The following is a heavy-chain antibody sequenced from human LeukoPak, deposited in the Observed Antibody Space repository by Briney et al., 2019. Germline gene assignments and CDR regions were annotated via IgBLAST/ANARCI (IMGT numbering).Heavy chain of an antibody. J-gene: IGHJ2*01. CDR3: ARVNGVYWYFDL. D-gene: IGHD3-10*01. CDR2: ISSSSSTI. V-gene: IGHV3-48*01. Sequence: PGGSLRLSCAASGFTFSSYSMNWVRQAPGRGLEWVSYISSSSSTIYYADSVKGRFTISRDDSKNSLYLQMNSLKTEDTAVYYCARVNGVYWYFDLWGRGTLVTVSS. CDR1: GFTFSSYS.